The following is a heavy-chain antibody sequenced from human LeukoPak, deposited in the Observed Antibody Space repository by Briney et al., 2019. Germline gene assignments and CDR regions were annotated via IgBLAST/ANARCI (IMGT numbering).Heavy chain of an antibody. D-gene: IGHD5-24*01. CDR1: GYTFTGYY. J-gene: IGHJ3*02. CDR3: ARDLAFGEMVTNRGAFDI. V-gene: IGHV1-2*02. Sequence: GASVKVSCKASGYTFTGYYIHWVRQAPAQGLEWMGWINPYSGGTNYAQKFQDRVTMTRDTSISTLYIELTRLRSDDTAVYYCARDLAFGEMVTNRGAFDIWGQGTMVTVSS. CDR2: INPYSGGT.